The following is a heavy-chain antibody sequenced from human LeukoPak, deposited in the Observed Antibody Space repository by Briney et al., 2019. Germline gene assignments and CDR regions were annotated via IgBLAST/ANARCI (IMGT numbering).Heavy chain of an antibody. CDR1: GFTFSSYD. J-gene: IGHJ3*02. D-gene: IGHD5-24*01. CDR2: IGTAGDT. CDR3: ARVARDGEPFRGAFDI. Sequence: GGSLRLSCAASGFTFSSYDMHWVRQATGKGLEWVSAIGTAGDTYYPGSVKGRFTISRENAKNSLYLQMNSLRAGDTAVYYCARVARDGEPFRGAFDIWGQGTMVTVSS. V-gene: IGHV3-13*01.